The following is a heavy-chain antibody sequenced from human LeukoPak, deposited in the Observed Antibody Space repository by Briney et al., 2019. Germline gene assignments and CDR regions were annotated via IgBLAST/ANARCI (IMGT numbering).Heavy chain of an antibody. V-gene: IGHV4-4*07. CDR3: ARETSGSYFSPFDY. CDR1: GGSFSGYY. D-gene: IGHD1-26*01. CDR2: IYTSGST. J-gene: IGHJ4*02. Sequence: SETLSLTCAVYGGSFSGYYWSWIRQPAGKGLEWIGRIYTSGSTNYNPSLKSRVTMSVDTSKNQFSLKLSSVTAADTAVYYCARETSGSYFSPFDYWGQGTLVTVSS.